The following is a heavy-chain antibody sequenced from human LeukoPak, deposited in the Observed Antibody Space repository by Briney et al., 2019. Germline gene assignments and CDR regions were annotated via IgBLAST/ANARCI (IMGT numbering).Heavy chain of an antibody. J-gene: IGHJ5*02. CDR1: GSSFTSYW. Sequence: GASLKISCQGSGSSFTSYWIGWVRQLPGKGLEWMGIIYPGDSDTRYSPSFQGQVTISADKSISTAYLQWSSLKVSDTAMYYCARFATEYSSSSRFDPWGQGTLVTVSS. CDR2: IYPGDSDT. V-gene: IGHV5-51*01. D-gene: IGHD6-6*01. CDR3: ARFATEYSSSSRFDP.